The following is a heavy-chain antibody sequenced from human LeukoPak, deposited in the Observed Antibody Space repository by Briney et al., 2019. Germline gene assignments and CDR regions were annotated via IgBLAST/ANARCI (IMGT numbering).Heavy chain of an antibody. CDR1: GYNFTNYG. CDR2: INPDNSHT. V-gene: IGHV1-18*01. D-gene: IGHD6-19*01. J-gene: IGHJ5*02. Sequence: ASVKVSCKTSGYNFTNYGITWVRQAPGQGLEWMGWINPDNSHTNYAQNLQDRLAVTTDTSTSTAYMELRSLRPDDTAVYYCARDHIGQWLVPFGWFDPWGQGTLVTVSS. CDR3: ARDHIGQWLVPFGWFDP.